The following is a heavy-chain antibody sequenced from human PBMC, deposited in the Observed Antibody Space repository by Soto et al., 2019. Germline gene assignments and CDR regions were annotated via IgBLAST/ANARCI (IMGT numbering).Heavy chain of an antibody. D-gene: IGHD6-19*01. CDR3: ARGSPLAVARYYFDY. V-gene: IGHV3-7*01. J-gene: IGHJ4*02. Sequence: EVQLVESGGGLVQPGGSLRLSCAASGFTFSSYWMSWVRQAPGKGLEWVANIKQDGSEKYYVDSVKGRFTISRDNATDALYLQMNRLRAEDTAVYYCARGSPLAVARYYFDYWGQGTLVTVSS. CDR2: IKQDGSEK. CDR1: GFTFSSYW.